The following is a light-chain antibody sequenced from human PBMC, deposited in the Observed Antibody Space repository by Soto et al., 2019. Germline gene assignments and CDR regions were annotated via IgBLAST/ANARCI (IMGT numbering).Light chain of an antibody. V-gene: IGKV3-15*01. J-gene: IGKJ4*01. CDR3: QPYNNWPLT. CDR2: GAS. CDR1: QSVYSS. Sequence: ETVMTQSPATLSVSPGERATLSCRASQSVYSSLAWYQQKPGQAPRLLIYGASTRATNIPARFSGSGSGTEFTLTISRLQSEDFAVYYCQPYNNWPLTFGGGTKVDIK.